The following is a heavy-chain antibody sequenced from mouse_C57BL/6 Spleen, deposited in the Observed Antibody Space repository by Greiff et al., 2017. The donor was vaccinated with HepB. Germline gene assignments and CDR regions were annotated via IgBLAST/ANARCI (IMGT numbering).Heavy chain of an antibody. J-gene: IGHJ2*01. CDR1: GYTFTSYW. Sequence: QVQLQQPGAELVMPGASVKLSCKASGYTFTSYWMHWVKQRPGQGLEWIGEIDPSDSYTNYNQKFKGKSTLTVDKSSSTAYMQLSSLTSEDSAVYYCARSYHYGSSYCDYWGQGTTLTVSS. CDR3: ARSYHYGSSYCDY. CDR2: IDPSDSYT. D-gene: IGHD1-1*01. V-gene: IGHV1-69*01.